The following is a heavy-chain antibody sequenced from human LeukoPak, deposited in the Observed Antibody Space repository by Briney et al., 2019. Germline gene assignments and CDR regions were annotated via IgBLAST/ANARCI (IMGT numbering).Heavy chain of an antibody. D-gene: IGHD6-6*01. CDR1: GDSIDSGDDS. CDR3: TRPRGKTFIAARPHFFDF. J-gene: IGHJ4*02. Sequence: SGTLSLTCAVSGDSIDSGDDSWGWIRQPPGKGLEWIGNVYHGGSTNYNPSLKSRLTISIDTSNNRFSLNLTSVTAADTAVYFCTRPRGKTFIAARPHFFDFWGQGILVTVSS. V-gene: IGHV4-39*01. CDR2: VYHGGST.